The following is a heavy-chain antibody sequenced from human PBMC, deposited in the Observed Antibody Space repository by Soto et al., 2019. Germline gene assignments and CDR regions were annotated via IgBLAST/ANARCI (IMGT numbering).Heavy chain of an antibody. V-gene: IGHV2-5*02. D-gene: IGHD2-21*01. CDR3: VQSLCGGVCLPSYSSRSYFALDV. J-gene: IGHJ6*01. Sequence: QLTLKEPAPTLVKPTQTLTLTFTFSGFSLITIGEGVGWIRQPTGKTLVLLALIYWDDDKRYTPSLKSRLTIPKDTSKNQVVPTMNHMHPVDTATDYCVQSLCGGVCLPSYSSRSYFALDVWGQGTTVTVSS. CDR2: IYWDDDK. CDR1: GFSLITIGEG.